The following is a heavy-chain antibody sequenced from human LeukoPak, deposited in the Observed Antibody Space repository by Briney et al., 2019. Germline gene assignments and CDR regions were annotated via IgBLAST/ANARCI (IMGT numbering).Heavy chain of an antibody. D-gene: IGHD6-19*01. CDR3: AKSRLYSSGSADY. CDR1: GFTFSAFG. CDR2: ISSDGTNK. V-gene: IGHV3-30*18. Sequence: GGSLRLSCAASGFTFSAFGMHWVRQAPGKGLEWVAVISSDGTNKCYTDSVKGRFTISRDNSKNTLYMQMNSLRAEDTAVYSCAKSRLYSSGSADYWGQGTLVTVSS. J-gene: IGHJ4*02.